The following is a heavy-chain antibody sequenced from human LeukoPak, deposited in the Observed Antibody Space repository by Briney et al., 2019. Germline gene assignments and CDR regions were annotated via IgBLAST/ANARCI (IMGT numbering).Heavy chain of an antibody. J-gene: IGHJ5*02. Sequence: GRSLRLSCAASGFTFSSYAMHWVRQAPGKGLEWVAVISYDGSNKYYADSVKGRFTISRDNAKNSLYLQMNSLRAEDTAVYYCARDGLSIADRPEWFDPWGQGTLVTVSP. CDR3: ARDGLSIADRPEWFDP. CDR2: ISYDGSNK. CDR1: GFTFSSYA. V-gene: IGHV3-30-3*01. D-gene: IGHD6-6*01.